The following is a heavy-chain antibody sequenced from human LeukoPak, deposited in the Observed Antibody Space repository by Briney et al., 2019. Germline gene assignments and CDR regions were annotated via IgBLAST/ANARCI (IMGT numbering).Heavy chain of an antibody. Sequence: SETLSLTCTVSGGSISSSSYYWGWIRQPPGKGLEWIGSIYYSGSTYYNPSLKSRVTISVDTSKNQFSLKLSSVTAADTAVYFCAACETESSGFCRYWGQGTRVTVSS. CDR2: IYYSGST. CDR1: GGSISSSSYY. D-gene: IGHD3-22*01. V-gene: IGHV4-39*07. J-gene: IGHJ4*02. CDR3: AACETESSGFCRY.